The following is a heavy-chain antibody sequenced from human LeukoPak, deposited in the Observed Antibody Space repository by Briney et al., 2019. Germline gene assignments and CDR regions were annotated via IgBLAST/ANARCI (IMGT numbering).Heavy chain of an antibody. Sequence: SETLSLTCTVSGGSISSSSYYWGWIRQPPGKGLEWIGSIHYSGSTYYNPSLKSRVTISVDTSKNQFSLKLSSVTAADTAVYYCARLVEVTTAPPYYFDYWGQGALLTVSS. CDR3: ARLVEVTTAPPYYFDY. CDR2: IHYSGST. V-gene: IGHV4-39*07. J-gene: IGHJ4*02. D-gene: IGHD4-11*01. CDR1: GGSISSSSYY.